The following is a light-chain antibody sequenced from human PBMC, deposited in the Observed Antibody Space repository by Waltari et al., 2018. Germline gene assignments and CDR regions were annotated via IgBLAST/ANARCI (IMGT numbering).Light chain of an antibody. Sequence: DIQMTQSPSSLSTSVGDRVTITCWASQNIKKYLSWYQQKPGKAPNLLIYSASSLQSGVPSRFSGSGSGTDFTLTIISLQPEDFATYYCQQTYNAPLTFGGGTKVEIK. V-gene: IGKV1-39*01. CDR2: SAS. CDR1: QNIKKY. CDR3: QQTYNAPLT. J-gene: IGKJ4*01.